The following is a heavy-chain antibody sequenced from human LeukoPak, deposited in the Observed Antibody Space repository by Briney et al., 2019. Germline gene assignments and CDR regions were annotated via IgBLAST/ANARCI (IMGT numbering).Heavy chain of an antibody. J-gene: IGHJ4*02. CDR2: IYYSGST. V-gene: IGHV4-59*01. CDR1: GGSITNYY. Sequence: SETLSLTCTVSGGSITNYYWSWIRQPPGKGLEWIGYIYYSGSTNYNPSLKSRVTISVDTFTNQFSLKLSSVTADTAVYFCARGGRLLGKFDYWGQGTLVTVSS. CDR3: ARGGRLLGKFDY. D-gene: IGHD3-22*01.